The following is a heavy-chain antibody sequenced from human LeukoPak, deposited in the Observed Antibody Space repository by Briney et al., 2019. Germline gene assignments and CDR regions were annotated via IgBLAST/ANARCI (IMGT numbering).Heavy chain of an antibody. Sequence: SETLSLTCSVSGYSISSGFYWGWIRQPPGKGLEWIWGIYHSGSTYYNPSLKSRVTMSVDTSKNQFSLKLSSVTAADTAVYYCASPQRVSSGWWASDYWGQGTLVTVSS. V-gene: IGHV4-38-2*02. D-gene: IGHD6-19*01. CDR1: GYSISSGFY. CDR3: ASPQRVSSGWWASDY. J-gene: IGHJ4*02. CDR2: IYHSGST.